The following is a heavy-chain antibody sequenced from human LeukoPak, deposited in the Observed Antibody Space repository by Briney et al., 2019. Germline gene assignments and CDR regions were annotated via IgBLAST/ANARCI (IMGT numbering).Heavy chain of an antibody. CDR3: AKVVTMIVVVNDAFDI. V-gene: IGHV4-39*07. CDR1: GGSISSSSYY. CDR2: IYYSGST. J-gene: IGHJ3*02. D-gene: IGHD3-22*01. Sequence: SETLSLTCTVSGGSISSSSYYWGWIRQPPGKGLEWIGSIYYSGSTYYNPSLKSRVTISVDTSKNQFSLKLSSVTAADTAVYYCAKVVTMIVVVNDAFDIWGQGTMVTVSS.